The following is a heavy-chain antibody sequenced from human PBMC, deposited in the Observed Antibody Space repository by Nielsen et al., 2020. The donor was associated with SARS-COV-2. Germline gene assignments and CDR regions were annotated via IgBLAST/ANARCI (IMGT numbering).Heavy chain of an antibody. J-gene: IGHJ4*02. CDR2: ISSSSSTI. Sequence: GESLKISCAASGFTFSSYSMNWVRQAPGKGLEWVSYISSSSSTIYYADSVKGRFTISRDNSKNTLYLQMNSLRAEDTAVYYCAKGSQWPTYWGQGTLVTVSS. D-gene: IGHD6-19*01. CDR3: AKGSQWPTY. V-gene: IGHV3-48*04. CDR1: GFTFSSYS.